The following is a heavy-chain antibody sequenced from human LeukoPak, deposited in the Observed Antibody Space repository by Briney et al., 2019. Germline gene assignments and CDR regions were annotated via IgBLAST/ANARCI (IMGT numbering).Heavy chain of an antibody. CDR2: IYSGGTT. CDR3: ARTTTFAPHFDY. Sequence: GGSLRLSCAASGFTVSSNYMSWVRQAPGKGLEWVSVIYSGGTTYYADSVKGRFTISRDNSKNTLYLQMNSLRAEDTAVYYCARTTTFAPHFDYWGQGTLVTVSS. D-gene: IGHD1-1*01. CDR1: GFTVSSNY. V-gene: IGHV3-66*01. J-gene: IGHJ4*02.